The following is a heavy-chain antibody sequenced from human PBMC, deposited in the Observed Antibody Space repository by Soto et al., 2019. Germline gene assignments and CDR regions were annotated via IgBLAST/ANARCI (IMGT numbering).Heavy chain of an antibody. J-gene: IGHJ3*02. Sequence: ASVKVSCKASGYTFTSYYMHWVRQAPGQGLEWMGIINPSGGSTSYAQKFQGRVTMTRDTSTSTVYMELSSLRSEDTAVYYCARDQYYYDSSGLDAFDIWGHGTLVTVSS. CDR2: INPSGGST. D-gene: IGHD3-22*01. CDR1: GYTFTSYY. V-gene: IGHV1-46*01. CDR3: ARDQYYYDSSGLDAFDI.